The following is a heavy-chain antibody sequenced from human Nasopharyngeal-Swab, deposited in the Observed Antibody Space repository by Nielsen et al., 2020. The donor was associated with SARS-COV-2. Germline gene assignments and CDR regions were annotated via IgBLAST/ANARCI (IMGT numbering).Heavy chain of an antibody. CDR1: GFSFNLFC. D-gene: IGHD6-19*01. J-gene: IGHJ2*01. V-gene: IGHV3-33*08. CDR3: ARDRSGSGWYRYFDL. CDR2: LWYDGSNK. Sequence: GESLKISCSAPGFSFNLFCMPRGRPAPGRGVEGGGVLWYDGSNKYYADSVKGRFTISRDNSKNTLDLQMNSLRDEDTAIYYCARDRSGSGWYRYFDLWGRGTLVTVSS.